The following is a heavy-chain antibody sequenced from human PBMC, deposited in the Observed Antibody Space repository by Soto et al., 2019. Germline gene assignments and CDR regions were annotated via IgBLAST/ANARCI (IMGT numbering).Heavy chain of an antibody. CDR1: GFAFTSYA. Sequence: DVQLLESGGALVQPGASLRLSCATSGFAFTSYAMSWVRQAPGKGLEWVSTIGGTGGTTYYAYSVKGRFTISKDDSKNTVYLQMNSLRAEDTGIYYCAKGYGDYVREVAHWGQGTLVTVSS. V-gene: IGHV3-23*01. D-gene: IGHD4-17*01. J-gene: IGHJ4*02. CDR2: IGGTGGTT. CDR3: AKGYGDYVREVAH.